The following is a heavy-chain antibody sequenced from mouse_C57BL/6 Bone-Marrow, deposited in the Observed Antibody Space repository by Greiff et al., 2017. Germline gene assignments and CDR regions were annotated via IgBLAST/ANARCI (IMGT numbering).Heavy chain of an antibody. CDR3: AKNLGYDGRYFDV. V-gene: IGHV2-5*01. J-gene: IGHJ1*03. CDR2: IWRGGST. Sequence: VMLVESGPGLVQPSQSLSITCTVSGFSLTSYGVHWVRQSPGKGLEWLGVIWRGGSTDYNAAFMSRLSITKDNSKSQVFFKMNSLQADDTAIYYCAKNLGYDGRYFDVWGTGTTVTVSS. D-gene: IGHD2-3*01. CDR1: GFSLTSYG.